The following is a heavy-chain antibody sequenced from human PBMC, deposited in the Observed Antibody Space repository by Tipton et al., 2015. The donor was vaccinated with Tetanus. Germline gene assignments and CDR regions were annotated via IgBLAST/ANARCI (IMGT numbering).Heavy chain of an antibody. V-gene: IGHV4-39*01. J-gene: IGHJ4*02. D-gene: IGHD3-9*01. Sequence: TLSLTCTVSGGSISSSSYYWGWIRQPPGKGLEWIGSAYYSGSTYYNPSLKSRVTISVDTSKNQFSLELGSVTAADTAVYYCARHSSLKALNYWGQGTLVTASS. CDR1: GGSISSSSYY. CDR2: AYYSGST. CDR3: ARHSSLKALNY.